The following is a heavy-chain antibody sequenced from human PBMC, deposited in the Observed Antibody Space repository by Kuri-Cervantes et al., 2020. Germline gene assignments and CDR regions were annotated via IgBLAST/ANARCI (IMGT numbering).Heavy chain of an antibody. CDR3: AKGPGTTVYYYYYMDV. D-gene: IGHD1-1*01. Sequence: SETLSLTCAVYGGSFSGYYWSRIRQPPGKGLEWIGSIYYSGSTYYNPSLKSRVTITVDTSKNQFSLKLSSVTAADTAVYYCAKGPGTTVYYYYYMDVWGKGTTVTVSS. V-gene: IGHV4-34*01. J-gene: IGHJ6*03. CDR1: GGSFSGYY. CDR2: IYYSGST.